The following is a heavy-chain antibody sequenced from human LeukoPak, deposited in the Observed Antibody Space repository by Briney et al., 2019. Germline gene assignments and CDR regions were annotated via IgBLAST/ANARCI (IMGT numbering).Heavy chain of an antibody. V-gene: IGHV3-30*03. CDR2: ISYDGSNK. Sequence: SGGSLRLSCAASGFTFSSYGMHWVRQAPGKGLEWVAVISYDGSNKYYADSMKGRFTISRDNSKNTLYLQMNSLRAEDTAVYYCTRLSTSDIWGQGTMVTVSS. CDR3: TRLSTSDI. CDR1: GFTFSSYG. D-gene: IGHD2/OR15-2a*01. J-gene: IGHJ3*02.